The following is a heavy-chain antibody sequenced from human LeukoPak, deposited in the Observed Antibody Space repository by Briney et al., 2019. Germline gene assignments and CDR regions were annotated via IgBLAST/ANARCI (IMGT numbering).Heavy chain of an antibody. D-gene: IGHD3-22*01. Sequence: SETLSLTCAVYGGSFSGYYWSWIRQPPGKGLEWIGEINHSGSTNYNPSLKSRVTISVDTSKNQFSLKLSSVTAADTAVYYCARRNYYDSSGYYHIPAPDFDYWGQGTLVTVSS. CDR3: ARRNYYDSSGYYHIPAPDFDY. CDR1: GGSFSGYY. V-gene: IGHV4-34*01. J-gene: IGHJ4*02. CDR2: INHSGST.